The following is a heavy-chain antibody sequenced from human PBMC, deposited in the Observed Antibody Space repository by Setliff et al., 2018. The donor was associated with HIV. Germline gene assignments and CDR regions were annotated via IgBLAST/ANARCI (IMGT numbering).Heavy chain of an antibody. J-gene: IGHJ4*02. CDR1: GGSLSGGSHY. V-gene: IGHV4-61*02. D-gene: IGHD3-22*01. CDR3: ASLFHDTSAPWLYYFDY. Sequence: TLSLTCTVSGGSLSGGSHYWSWIRQPAGKGLEWIGLIYTSGRTNYNPSLKSRVTISVDRSKNQFSLNLSSVTAADTALYYCASLFHDTSAPWLYYFDYWGQGTLVTVSS. CDR2: IYTSGRT.